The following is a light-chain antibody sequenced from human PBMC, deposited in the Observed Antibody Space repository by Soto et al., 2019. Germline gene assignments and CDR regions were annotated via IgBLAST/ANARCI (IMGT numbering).Light chain of an antibody. V-gene: IGKV3-20*01. J-gene: IGKJ1*01. Sequence: EIVLTQSPGFLSLSPVERATLSCRASQSVDSSFFAWYQQKPGQAPRLLIYGASKRATGIPDRFSGSGSVTDFTLTISRLETEDFAVDYCQQYVSSVTFGRGTKVDIK. CDR3: QQYVSSVT. CDR2: GAS. CDR1: QSVDSSF.